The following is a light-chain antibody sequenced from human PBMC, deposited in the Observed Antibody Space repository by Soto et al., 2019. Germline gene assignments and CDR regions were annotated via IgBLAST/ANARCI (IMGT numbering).Light chain of an antibody. CDR1: QSINSF. V-gene: IGKV1-39*01. CDR3: QQTYSTPRT. Sequence: DIQMTQSPSSLSASVGDRVTITCRASQSINSFLNWYQQRPGKAPQLLIYAASNLQSGVPSRFSGTGSGTDFTLTISSLQPEDFATYFCQQTYSTPRTFGQGTKVDIK. J-gene: IGKJ1*01. CDR2: AAS.